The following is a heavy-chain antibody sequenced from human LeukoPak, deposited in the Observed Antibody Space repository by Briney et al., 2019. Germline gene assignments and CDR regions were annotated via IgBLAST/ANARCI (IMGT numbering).Heavy chain of an antibody. CDR1: GGSITSYY. J-gene: IGHJ3*02. CDR3: ASTYGDYANDAFDI. CDR2: IYYSGNT. D-gene: IGHD4-17*01. Sequence: SETLSLTCTVSGGSITSYYWSWIRQPPGKGLEWIGYIYYSGNTNYNPSLKSRVTISVDTSKNQFSLKLSSVTAADTAVYYCASTYGDYANDAFDIWGQGTMVTVSS. V-gene: IGHV4-59*01.